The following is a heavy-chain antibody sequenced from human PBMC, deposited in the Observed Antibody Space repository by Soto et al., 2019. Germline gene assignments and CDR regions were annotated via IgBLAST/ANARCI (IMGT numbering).Heavy chain of an antibody. CDR2: ISGSGGST. D-gene: IGHD3-10*01. V-gene: IGHV3-23*01. CDR1: GFTFSSYA. J-gene: IGHJ6*03. Sequence: GGSLRLSCAASGFTFSSYAMSWVRQAPGKGLEWVSAISGSGGSTYYADSVKGRFTISRDNSKNTLYLQMNSLRAEDTAVYYCAKDPAIRGVNYYMDVWGKGTTVTVSS. CDR3: AKDPAIRGVNYYMDV.